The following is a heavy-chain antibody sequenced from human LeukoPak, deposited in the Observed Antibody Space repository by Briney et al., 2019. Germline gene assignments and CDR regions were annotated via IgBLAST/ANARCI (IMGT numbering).Heavy chain of an antibody. J-gene: IGHJ6*02. CDR1: GYAFTSYY. CDR3: ARDGYSSSFYYYYYGMDV. V-gene: IGHV1-46*03. Sequence: ASVKVSCKASGYAFTSYYMHWVRQAPGQGLEWMGIINPSGGSTSYAQKFQGRVTMTRDTSTSTVYMELSSLRSEDTAVYYCARDGYSSSFYYYYYGMDVWGQGNTVTVSS. CDR2: INPSGGST. D-gene: IGHD6-13*01.